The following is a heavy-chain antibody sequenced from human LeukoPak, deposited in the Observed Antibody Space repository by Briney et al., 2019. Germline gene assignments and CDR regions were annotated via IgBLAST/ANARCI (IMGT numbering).Heavy chain of an antibody. V-gene: IGHV1-24*01. Sequence: ASVKVSCKVSGYTLTELSMHWVRQAPGKGLEWMGGFDPEDGETIYAQKFQGRVTMTEDTSTDTAYMGLSSLRSEDTAVYYCATVPSSSLRYYYYGMDVWGQGTTVTVSS. J-gene: IGHJ6*02. CDR2: FDPEDGET. CDR1: GYTLTELS. D-gene: IGHD2-15*01. CDR3: ATVPSSSLRYYYYGMDV.